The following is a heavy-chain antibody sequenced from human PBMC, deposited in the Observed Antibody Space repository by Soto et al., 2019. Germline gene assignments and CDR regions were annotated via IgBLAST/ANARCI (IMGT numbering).Heavy chain of an antibody. CDR2: IYHSGST. CDR3: ARAPADWPFDY. Sequence: SETLSLTCAVSGGSISSGGYSWSWIRQPPGKGLEWIGYIYHSGSTYYNPSLKSRVTISVDRSKNQFSLKLSSVTAADTAVYYCARAPADWPFDYWGQGSLVTVSS. J-gene: IGHJ4*02. V-gene: IGHV4-30-2*01. D-gene: IGHD3-9*01. CDR1: GGSISSGGYS.